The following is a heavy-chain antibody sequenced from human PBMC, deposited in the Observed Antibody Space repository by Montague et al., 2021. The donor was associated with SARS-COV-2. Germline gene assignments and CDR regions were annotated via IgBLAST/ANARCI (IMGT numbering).Heavy chain of an antibody. CDR1: GDSVSSNSVA. CDR3: VRYSGWFYFDF. CDR2: TYYRSKWYS. D-gene: IGHD6-19*01. V-gene: IGHV6-1*01. Sequence: CAISGDSVSSNSVAWRWIRQSPSRGLEWQGRTYYRSKWYSDYAPSVRGRLTVNPDASKNEFSLELNYVTPEDTAVYYCVRYSGWFYFDFWGQGTLVTVSS. J-gene: IGHJ4*02.